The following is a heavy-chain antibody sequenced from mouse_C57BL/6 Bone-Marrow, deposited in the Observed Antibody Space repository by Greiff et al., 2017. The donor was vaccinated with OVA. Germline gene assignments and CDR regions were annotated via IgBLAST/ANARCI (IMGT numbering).Heavy chain of an antibody. J-gene: IGHJ3*01. Sequence: VQLVESGPGLVKPSQSLFLTCSITGFPITSGYYWIWIRQSPGKPLEWMGYITHSGETFYNPSLQSPISITRETSKNQFFLQLNSVTTEDTAMYYCAGGYPFAYWGQGTLVTVSA. CDR3: AGGYPFAY. V-gene: IGHV12-3*01. CDR2: ITHSGET. CDR1: GFPITSGYY.